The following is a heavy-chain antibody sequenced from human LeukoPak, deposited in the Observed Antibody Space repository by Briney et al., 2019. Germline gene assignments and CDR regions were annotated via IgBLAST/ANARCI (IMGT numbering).Heavy chain of an antibody. CDR1: GFTFSNTW. D-gene: IGHD6-13*01. V-gene: IGHV3-15*01. CDR3: TTGLRAADTN. Sequence: GGSLRLSCAASGFTFSNTWLSWVRQAPGKGLEWVGRNKSNTDGGTTDYAAHVKGRYTNSRVDSKTALYLQMNSRKTEDTAVYHCTTGLRAADTNWGLGTLVTVSS. CDR2: NKSNTDGGTT. J-gene: IGHJ4*02.